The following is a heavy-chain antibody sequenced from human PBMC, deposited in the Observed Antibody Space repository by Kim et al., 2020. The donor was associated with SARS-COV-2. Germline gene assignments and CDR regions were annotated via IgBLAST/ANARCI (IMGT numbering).Heavy chain of an antibody. V-gene: IGHV3-21*01. CDR1: GFTFSSYS. D-gene: IGHD3-9*01. CDR2: ISSSSSYI. J-gene: IGHJ6*02. Sequence: GGSLRLSCAASGFTFSSYSMNWVRQAPGKGLEWVSSISSSSSYIYYADSVKGRFTISRDNAKNSLYLQMNSLRAEDTAVYYCARVTGGDILTGYYKEYYYYYGMDVWGQGTTVTVSS. CDR3: ARVTGGDILTGYYKEYYYYYGMDV.